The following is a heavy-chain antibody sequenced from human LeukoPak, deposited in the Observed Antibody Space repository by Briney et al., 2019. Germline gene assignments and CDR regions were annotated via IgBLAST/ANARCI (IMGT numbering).Heavy chain of an antibody. V-gene: IGHV4-34*01. D-gene: IGHD3-16*02. CDR1: GGSFSGYY. CDR2: INHSGST. Sequence: SETLSLTCAVYGGSFSGYYWSWIRQPPGKGLEWIGEINHSGSTNYNPSLKSRVTLSVDTSKNQFSLKLSSVTAADTAVYYCARAPNYDYVWGSYRYFDYWGQGTLVTVSS. CDR3: ARAPNYDYVWGSYRYFDY. J-gene: IGHJ4*02.